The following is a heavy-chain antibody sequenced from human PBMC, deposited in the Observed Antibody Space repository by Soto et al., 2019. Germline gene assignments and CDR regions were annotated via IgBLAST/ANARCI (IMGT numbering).Heavy chain of an antibody. CDR1: GGTFNTYT. CDR3: ARIPRYSFPTSDPLDN. V-gene: IGHV1-69*13. CDR2: IIPIFGTT. D-gene: IGHD1-26*01. J-gene: IGHJ1*01. Sequence: SVKVSCKASGGTFNTYTFSWVRQAPGQGLEWKGSIIPIFGTTHYAQSFQGRLSITADQSSTTTYMELRSLTSHDTALYYCARIPRYSFPTSDPLDNRGQGTLVTVSS.